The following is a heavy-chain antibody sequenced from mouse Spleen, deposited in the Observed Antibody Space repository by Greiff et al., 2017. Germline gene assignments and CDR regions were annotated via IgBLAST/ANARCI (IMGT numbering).Heavy chain of an antibody. Sequence: EVMLVESGGGLVKPGGSLKLSCAASGFTFSSYAMSWVRQTPEKRLEWVATISSGGSYTYYPDSVKGRFTISRDNAKNTLYLQMSSLRSEDTAMYYCARLDGNSLYWYFDVWGAGTTVTVSS. V-gene: IGHV5-9-1*01. J-gene: IGHJ1*01. CDR3: ARLDGNSLYWYFDV. CDR2: ISSGGSYT. CDR1: GFTFSSYA. D-gene: IGHD2-1*01.